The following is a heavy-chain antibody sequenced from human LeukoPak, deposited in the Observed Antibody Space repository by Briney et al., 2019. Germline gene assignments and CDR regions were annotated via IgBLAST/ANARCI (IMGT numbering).Heavy chain of an antibody. Sequence: ASVKVSCKASGYTFTGYYMHWVRQAPGQGLEWMGIINPSGGSTSYAQKFQGRVTMTRDMSTSTVYMELSSLRSEDTAVYYCARVQVYSSGTISFDPWGQGTLVTVSS. J-gene: IGHJ5*02. CDR1: GYTFTGYY. CDR3: ARVQVYSSGTISFDP. D-gene: IGHD6-19*01. CDR2: INPSGGST. V-gene: IGHV1-46*01.